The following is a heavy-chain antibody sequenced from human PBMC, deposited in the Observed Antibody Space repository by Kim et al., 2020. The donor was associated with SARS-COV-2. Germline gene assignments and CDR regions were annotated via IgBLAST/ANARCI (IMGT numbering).Heavy chain of an antibody. CDR2: ISSSGSTI. Sequence: GGSLRLSCAASGFTFSSYEMNWVRQAPGKGLEWVSYISSSGSTIYYADSVKGRFTISRDNAKNSLYLQMNSLRAEDTAVYYCARGGITNWYNWNYGGYFDYWGQGTLVTVSS. V-gene: IGHV3-48*03. CDR1: GFTFSSYE. CDR3: ARGGITNWYNWNYGGYFDY. J-gene: IGHJ4*02. D-gene: IGHD1-7*01.